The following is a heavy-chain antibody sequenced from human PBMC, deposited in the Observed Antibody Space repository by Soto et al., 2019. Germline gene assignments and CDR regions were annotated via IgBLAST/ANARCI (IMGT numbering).Heavy chain of an antibody. J-gene: IGHJ5*01. CDR2: VYWHDDK. CDR1: GFSLTNTGVT. V-gene: IGHV2-5*01. CDR3: AHSHFEILTGPFDS. Sequence: QITLKESGPSLVKPTQTLTLTCTFSGFSLTNTGVTVGWIRQPPGKALEWLALVYWHDDKRYNPSLRNRLTIAQEHSKNPGVPTLSNVGPVDNAPYYCAHSHFEILTGPFDSWGRGTLVTVSS. D-gene: IGHD3-9*01.